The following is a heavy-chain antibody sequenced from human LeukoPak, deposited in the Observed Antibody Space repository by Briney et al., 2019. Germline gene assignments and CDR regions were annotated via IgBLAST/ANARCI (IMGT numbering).Heavy chain of an antibody. CDR3: ARDPTGYCSSTSCYKAY. CDR2: TYHSGST. J-gene: IGHJ4*02. V-gene: IGHV4-38-2*02. Sequence: PSETLSLTCTVSGYYISSGYYWGWIRQPPGKGLEWIGSTYHSGSTYYNSSLKSRVTISADTSKNHFSLKLSSVTAADTAVYYCARDPTGYCSSTSCYKAYWGQGTLVTVSS. CDR1: GYYISSGYY. D-gene: IGHD2-2*02.